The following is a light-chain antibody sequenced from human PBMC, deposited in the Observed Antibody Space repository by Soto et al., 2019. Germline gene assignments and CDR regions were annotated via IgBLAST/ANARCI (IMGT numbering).Light chain of an antibody. J-gene: IGLJ1*01. CDR3: SSYAGSSNV. Sequence: QSALTQPPSASGSPGQSVAISCTGTSSDVGGYNYVSWYQQHPGKAPKLMIYEVNKRPSGVPDRFSGSKSGNTASLTVSGLQAEDEDDYYCSSYAGSSNVFGTGNKGTVL. CDR1: SSDVGGYNY. V-gene: IGLV2-8*01. CDR2: EVN.